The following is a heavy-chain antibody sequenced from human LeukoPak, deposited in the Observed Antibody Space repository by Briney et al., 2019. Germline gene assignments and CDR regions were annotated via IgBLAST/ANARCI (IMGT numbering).Heavy chain of an antibody. CDR3: ARGPYYYDSSGYGGWIY. CDR2: IDPSSTYI. V-gene: IGHV3-21*01. J-gene: IGHJ4*02. CDR1: RFTFSSYT. Sequence: GGSLRLSCSASRFTFSSYTMNWVRQAPGKGLEWVSSIDPSSTYIYYADSVKGRFTISRDNAQNSLYLQMNSLRAEDTAVYYCARGPYYYDSSGYGGWIYWGQGTLVTVSS. D-gene: IGHD3-22*01.